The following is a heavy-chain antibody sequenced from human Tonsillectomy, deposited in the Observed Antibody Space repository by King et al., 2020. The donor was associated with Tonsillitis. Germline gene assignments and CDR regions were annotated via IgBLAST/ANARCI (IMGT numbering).Heavy chain of an antibody. CDR3: AKGLFLERLPRHGMDV. V-gene: IGHV3-30*18. D-gene: IGHD3-3*01. Sequence: VQLVESGGGVVQPGTSLRLSCAASGFTFSDCGMHWVRQAPGKGLEWVAVISYEGGNKDYVESVKGRFTVSRDNSKNTVYLQMNSLRAEDTAVYYCAKGLFLERLPRHGMDVWGQGTTVIVSS. CDR1: GFTFSDCG. J-gene: IGHJ6*02. CDR2: ISYEGGNK.